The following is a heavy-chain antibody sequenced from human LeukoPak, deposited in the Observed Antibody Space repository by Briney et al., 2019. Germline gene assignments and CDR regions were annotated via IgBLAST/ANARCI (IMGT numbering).Heavy chain of an antibody. Sequence: PSGTLSLTRAVSGGSISSSNWWSWVRQPPGKGLEWIGEIYHSGSTNYNPSLKSRVTISVDKSKNQLSLKLRSVTAADTAVYYCARDATGYGDSFDYWGQGTLVTVSS. D-gene: IGHD4-17*01. V-gene: IGHV4-4*02. CDR2: IYHSGST. CDR1: GGSISSSNW. CDR3: ARDATGYGDSFDY. J-gene: IGHJ4*02.